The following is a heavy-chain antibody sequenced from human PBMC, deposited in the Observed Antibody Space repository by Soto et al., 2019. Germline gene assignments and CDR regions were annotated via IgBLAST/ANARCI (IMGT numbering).Heavy chain of an antibody. CDR3: ATTAGRSYYYGMDV. CDR1: GYTLTELS. J-gene: IGHJ6*02. V-gene: IGHV1-24*01. Sequence: ASVKVSCKVSGYTLTELSMHWVRQAPGKGLEWMGGFDPEDGETIYAQKFQGRVTMTEDTSTDTAYMELSSLRSEDTAVYYCATTAGRSYYYGMDVWGQGTRSPSP. CDR2: FDPEDGET. D-gene: IGHD6-25*01.